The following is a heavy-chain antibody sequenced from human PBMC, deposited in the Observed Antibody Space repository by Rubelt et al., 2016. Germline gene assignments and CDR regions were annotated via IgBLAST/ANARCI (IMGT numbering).Heavy chain of an antibody. J-gene: IGHJ4*02. Sequence: QVQLVQSGAEVKKPGASVKVSCKASGYTFTSYGISWVRQAPGQGLEWMGWISAYNGNKNLVTKFQGRVTMINEKSTRKADMELRSLGSDDTAVYYGARVTEAAMVNYWGQGTLVTVSS. CDR2: ISAYNGNK. CDR1: GYTFTSYG. V-gene: IGHV1-18*01. D-gene: IGHD5-18*01. CDR3: ARVTEAAMVNY.